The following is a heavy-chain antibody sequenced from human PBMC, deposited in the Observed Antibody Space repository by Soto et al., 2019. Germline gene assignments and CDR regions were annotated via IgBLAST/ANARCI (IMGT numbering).Heavy chain of an antibody. J-gene: IGHJ6*02. CDR2: IYYSGST. Sequence: SETLSLTCTVSGGSISSYYWSWIRQPPGKGLEWIGYIYYSGSTNYNPSLKSRVTISVDTSKNQFPLKLSSVTAADTAVYYCARSVDIVATISALSYYYYGMDVWGQGTTVTVSS. D-gene: IGHD5-12*01. CDR1: GGSISSYY. CDR3: ARSVDIVATISALSYYYYGMDV. V-gene: IGHV4-59*01.